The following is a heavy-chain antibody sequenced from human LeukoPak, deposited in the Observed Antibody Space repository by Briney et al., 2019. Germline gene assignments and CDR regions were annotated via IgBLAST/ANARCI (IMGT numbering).Heavy chain of an antibody. CDR1: GGSISGGGYY. D-gene: IGHD5-18*01. CDR3: ARDRAVQLWFAFDI. CDR2: IYYSGST. J-gene: IGHJ3*02. V-gene: IGHV4-31*03. Sequence: SETLSLTCTVSGGSISGGGYYWSWIRQHPGKGLEWIGNIYYSGSTYYNPSLKSRVTISEDTSKNQFSLRLSSVTAADTAVYYCARDRAVQLWFAFDIWGQGTMVTVSS.